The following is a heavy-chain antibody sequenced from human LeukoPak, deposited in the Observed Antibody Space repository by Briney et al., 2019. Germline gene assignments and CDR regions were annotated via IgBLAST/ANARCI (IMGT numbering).Heavy chain of an antibody. Sequence: PGGSLRLSCAAPGFIFSSFEMNWVRQAPGKGLGWVSYISSSGSTIYYADSVKGRFTISRDNAKNSLYLQMNSLRAEDTAVYYCARASSGAKVYWGQGTLVTVSS. CDR2: ISSSGSTI. V-gene: IGHV3-48*03. CDR3: ARASSGAKVY. CDR1: GFIFSSFE. J-gene: IGHJ4*02. D-gene: IGHD4-17*01.